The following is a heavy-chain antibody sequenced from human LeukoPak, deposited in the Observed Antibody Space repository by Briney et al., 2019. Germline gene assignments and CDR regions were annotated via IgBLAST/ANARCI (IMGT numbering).Heavy chain of an antibody. CDR2: ISSSGSTI. CDR1: GFTFSDYY. D-gene: IGHD3-3*01. J-gene: IGHJ4*02. Sequence: PGGSLRLSCAASGFTFSDYYMSWIRQAPGKGLEWVSYISSSGSTIYYADSVKGRFTISRDNAKNSLYLQMNSLRAEDTAVYYCARAGGGDDFWSGDLLLFGTYWGQGTLVTVS. V-gene: IGHV3-11*01. CDR3: ARAGGGDDFWSGDLLLFGTY.